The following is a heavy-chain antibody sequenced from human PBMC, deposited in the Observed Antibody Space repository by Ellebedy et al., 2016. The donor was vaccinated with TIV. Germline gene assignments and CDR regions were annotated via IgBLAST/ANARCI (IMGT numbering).Heavy chain of an antibody. CDR3: SVEPPRRRTT. CDR2: ISSSGGTI. Sequence: PGGSLRLSCAASGFTFSSFSFNWVRQAPGKGLEWVSYISSSGGTILYADSVKGRFTISRDNAKNSLYLQMNSLRDEDTAVYFCSVEPPRRRTTWGQGTLVTVSS. CDR1: GFTFSSFS. D-gene: IGHD1-1*01. V-gene: IGHV3-48*02. J-gene: IGHJ4*02.